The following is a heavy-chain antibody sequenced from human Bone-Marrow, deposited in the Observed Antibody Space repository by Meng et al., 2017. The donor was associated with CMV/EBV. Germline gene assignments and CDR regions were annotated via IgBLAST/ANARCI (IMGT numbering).Heavy chain of an antibody. J-gene: IGHJ5*02. D-gene: IGHD3-10*01. CDR1: GGTLSSYA. V-gene: IGHV1-69*05. CDR3: ARVPYYGSGYTSP. Sequence: KASGGTLSSYAISWVRQAPGQGLEWMGGIIPIFGTANYAQKFQGRVTITTDESTSTAYMELSSLRSEDTAVYYCARVPYYGSGYTSPWGQGTLVTVSS. CDR2: IIPIFGTA.